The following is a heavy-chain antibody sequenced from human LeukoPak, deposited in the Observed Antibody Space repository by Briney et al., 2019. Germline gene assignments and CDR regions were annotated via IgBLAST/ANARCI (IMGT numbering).Heavy chain of an antibody. Sequence: GGSLRLSCAASGFTFSSYAMSWVRQAPGKGLEGVSAISGSGGSTYYADSVKGRFTISRDNSKNTLYLQMNSLRAVDTAVYYCAKVYRGSMASPFDCWGQGTLVTVSS. J-gene: IGHJ4*02. D-gene: IGHD5-24*01. CDR2: ISGSGGST. V-gene: IGHV3-23*01. CDR3: AKVYRGSMASPFDC. CDR1: GFTFSSYA.